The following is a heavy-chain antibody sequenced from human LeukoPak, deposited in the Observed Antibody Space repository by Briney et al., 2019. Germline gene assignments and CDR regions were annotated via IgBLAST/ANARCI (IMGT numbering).Heavy chain of an antibody. CDR2: INPSGGST. CDR3: ARGGYYDSSGQIASYTFDI. J-gene: IGHJ3*02. V-gene: IGHV1-46*01. Sequence: ASVKVSCKASGYTFTGYYMHWVRQAPGQGLEWMGIINPSGGSTSYAQKFQGRVTMTRDTSTSTVYMELSSLRSEDVAVYYCARGGYYDSSGQIASYTFDIWGQGTMVTVSS. D-gene: IGHD3-22*01. CDR1: GYTFTGYY.